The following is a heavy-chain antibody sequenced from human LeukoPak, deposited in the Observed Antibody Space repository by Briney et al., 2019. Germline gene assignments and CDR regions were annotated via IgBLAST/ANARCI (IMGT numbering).Heavy chain of an antibody. Sequence: GGSLRLTCAASGFTFSSFAMSWVRQAPGKGLEWVSAISGSGGSTYYADSVKGRFTISRDNSKNTLFLQMNSLRAEDTAVYYCAKDRSCTGSSCNVGSWGQGTMVTVSS. CDR2: ISGSGGST. V-gene: IGHV3-23*01. CDR1: GFTFSSFA. J-gene: IGHJ3*01. CDR3: AKDRSCTGSSCNVGS. D-gene: IGHD2-2*01.